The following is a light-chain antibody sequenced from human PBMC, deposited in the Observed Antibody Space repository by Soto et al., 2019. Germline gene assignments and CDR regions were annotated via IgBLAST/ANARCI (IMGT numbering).Light chain of an antibody. CDR2: GAS. CDR1: QSINSN. J-gene: IGKJ1*01. V-gene: IGKV3-15*01. Sequence: EIVMTQSPATLSVSPGDRATLSCRASQSINSNLAWYQQKPGQAPRLLIYGASTRATGIPARFSGAGSGTEFNLTISSLQSDDFAVSYCQQFNSWPPWTFGQGTKVEIK. CDR3: QQFNSWPPWT.